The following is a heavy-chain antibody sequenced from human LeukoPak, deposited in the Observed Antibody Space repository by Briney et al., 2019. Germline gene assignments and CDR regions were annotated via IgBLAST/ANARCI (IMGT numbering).Heavy chain of an antibody. J-gene: IGHJ5*02. CDR3: VGTYSSGWYRFDP. CDR2: IYYSGST. CDR1: GGSISSYY. V-gene: IGHV4-59*01. D-gene: IGHD6-19*01. Sequence: PSETQSLTCTVSGGSISSYYWSWIRQPPGKGLEWIGYIYYSGSTNYNPSLKSRVTISVDTSKNQFSLKLSSVAAADTAVYYCVGTYSSGWYRFDPWGQGTLVTVSS.